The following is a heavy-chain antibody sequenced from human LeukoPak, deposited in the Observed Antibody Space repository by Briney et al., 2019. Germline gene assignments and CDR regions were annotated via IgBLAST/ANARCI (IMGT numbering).Heavy chain of an antibody. CDR1: GFTFSSYA. Sequence: GGSLRLSYAALGFTFSSYAMHWVRQAPGTGLEWVAFIRYDGSIKYYADSVKGRFTISRDNSKNTLYLQMNSLRGEDTAVYYCAKDLRQKVATIVALDYWGQGTLVTVSS. CDR2: IRYDGSIK. CDR3: AKDLRQKVATIVALDY. V-gene: IGHV3-30*02. D-gene: IGHD5-12*01. J-gene: IGHJ4*02.